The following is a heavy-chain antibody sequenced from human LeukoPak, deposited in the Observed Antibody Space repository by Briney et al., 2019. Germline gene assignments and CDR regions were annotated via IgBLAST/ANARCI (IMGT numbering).Heavy chain of an antibody. CDR3: LLATMVRGVISRIDY. D-gene: IGHD3-10*01. CDR2: IYPGDSDT. CDR1: EYSFTSYW. J-gene: IGHJ4*02. V-gene: IGHV5-51*01. Sequence: GESLKISFKGSEYSFTSYWIGWVRQMPGKGLEWMGIIYPGDSDTRYSPSFQGQVTISADKSISTAYLQWSSLKASDTAMYYCLLATMVRGVISRIDYWGQGTLVTVSS.